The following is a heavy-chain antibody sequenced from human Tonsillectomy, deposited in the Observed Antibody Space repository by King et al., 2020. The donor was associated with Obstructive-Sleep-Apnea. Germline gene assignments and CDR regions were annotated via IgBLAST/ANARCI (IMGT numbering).Heavy chain of an antibody. CDR3: ARTRYGDSDFDY. Sequence: QLQESGPGLVKPSETLSLTCTVSGGSISSFYWSWIRQPPGKGLEWIGYIYYSGSTNSNPSLKSRVTISVDTSKNQFSLKLSSVTAADTAVYYCARTRYGDSDFDYWGQGTLVTVSS. V-gene: IGHV4-59*01. CDR1: GGSISSFY. J-gene: IGHJ4*02. CDR2: IYYSGST. D-gene: IGHD4-17*01.